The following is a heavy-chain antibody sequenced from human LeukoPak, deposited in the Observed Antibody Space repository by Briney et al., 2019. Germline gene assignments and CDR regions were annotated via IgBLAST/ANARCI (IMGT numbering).Heavy chain of an antibody. J-gene: IGHJ4*02. CDR1: GFPFSTYG. CDR3: ANTLRDSSGYYAAGD. V-gene: IGHV3-30*02. CDR2: IRYDGNNK. Sequence: GGSLRLSCAASGFPFSTYGMHWVRQAPGKGLEWVSFIRYDGNNKQYGDSVKGRFTISRDDSKNTLYLQMSSLRAEDTAVYYCANTLRDSSGYYAAGDWGQGTLVTVSS. D-gene: IGHD3-22*01.